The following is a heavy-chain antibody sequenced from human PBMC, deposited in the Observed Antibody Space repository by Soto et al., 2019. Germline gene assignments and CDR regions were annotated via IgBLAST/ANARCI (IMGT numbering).Heavy chain of an antibody. Sequence: SGPTLVNPTQTLTLTCTSSGFSLSTSGMCVSWIRQPPGKALEWLALIDWDDDKYYSTSLKTRLTISKDTSKNQVVLTMTNMDPVDTATYYCARMRFWSGYYTYFDYWGQGTQVTVS. CDR3: ARMRFWSGYYTYFDY. D-gene: IGHD3-3*01. V-gene: IGHV2-70*01. CDR2: IDWDDDK. J-gene: IGHJ4*02. CDR1: GFSLSTSGMC.